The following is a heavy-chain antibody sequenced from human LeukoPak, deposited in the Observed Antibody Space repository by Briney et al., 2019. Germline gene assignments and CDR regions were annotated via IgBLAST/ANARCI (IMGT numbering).Heavy chain of an antibody. V-gene: IGHV3-74*01. Sequence: GGSLRLSCAASGFTFSSYWMHWVRQAPGKGLVWVSRINNDGSSTIYADSVKGRFTISRDNAKNTLYLQMNNLRDEDTAVYYCAGNTSGAVPIIWGQGTLVTVSS. CDR1: GFTFSSYW. CDR3: AGNTSGAVPII. CDR2: INNDGSST. D-gene: IGHD1/OR15-1a*01. J-gene: IGHJ4*02.